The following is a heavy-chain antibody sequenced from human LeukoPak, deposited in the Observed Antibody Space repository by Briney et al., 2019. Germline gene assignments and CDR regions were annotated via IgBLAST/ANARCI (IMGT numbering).Heavy chain of an antibody. V-gene: IGHV4-34*01. CDR2: INHSGNT. D-gene: IGHD6-13*01. J-gene: IGHJ5*02. CDR3: ARGMSIAAAGTFWFDP. CDR1: GGSFSGYY. Sequence: SETLSLTCAVYGGSFSGYYWSWIRQPPGKGLEWIGEINHSGNTNYNPSLKSRVTISVDTSKNQFSLKLSSVTAADTAVYYCARGMSIAAAGTFWFDPWGQGTLVTVSS.